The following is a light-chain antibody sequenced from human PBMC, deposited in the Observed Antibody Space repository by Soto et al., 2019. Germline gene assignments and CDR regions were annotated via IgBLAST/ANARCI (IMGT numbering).Light chain of an antibody. CDR3: ESAFLLRR. CDR1: QSITTY. CDR2: GTS. Sequence: TLSLSPGKIATLSCRAGQSITTYLAWYQQKPGQATRLLIYGTSGRATGIPDRFSGSGSGTDFTITISLLAAEDIPVYSCESAFLLRRFG. V-gene: IGKV3-11*01. J-gene: IGKJ4*02.